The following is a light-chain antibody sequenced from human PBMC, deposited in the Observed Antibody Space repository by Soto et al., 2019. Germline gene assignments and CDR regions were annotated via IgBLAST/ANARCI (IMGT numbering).Light chain of an antibody. CDR3: HQYGGSPPYT. Sequence: EIVLTQSPGTLSLSPGEGATLSCRASQSVSSNHLAWYQQKPGQAPRLLIFGASSRASDIPDRFSGSGSGTDFTLTISRLEPEDFVVYYCHQYGGSPPYTFGQGTKLEIK. J-gene: IGKJ2*01. CDR2: GAS. V-gene: IGKV3-20*01. CDR1: QSVSSNH.